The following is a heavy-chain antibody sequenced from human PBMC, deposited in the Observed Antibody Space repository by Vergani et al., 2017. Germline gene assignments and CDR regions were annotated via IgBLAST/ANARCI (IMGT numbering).Heavy chain of an antibody. CDR2: IKSKTDGGTT. D-gene: IGHD3-22*01. V-gene: IGHV3-15*01. Sequence: EVQLVESGGGLVKPGGSLRLSCAASGFTFSNDWMSWVRQAPGKGLEWVGRIKSKTDGGTTDYAAPVKGRFTISRDDSKNTLYLQMNSLRAEDTAVYYCARLSYDTTPYLQGGYDCWGQGTLVSVSS. J-gene: IGHJ4*02. CDR3: ARLSYDTTPYLQGGYDC. CDR1: GFTFSNDW.